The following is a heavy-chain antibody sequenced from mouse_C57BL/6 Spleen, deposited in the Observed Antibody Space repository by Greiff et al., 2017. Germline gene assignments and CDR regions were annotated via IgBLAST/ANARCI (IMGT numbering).Heavy chain of an antibody. V-gene: IGHV1-26*01. Sequence: VQLQQSGPELVKPGASVKISCKASGYTFTDYYMNWVKQSHGKSLEWIGDINPNNGGTSYNQRFKGKATLTVDTSSSTAYMELRSLTSEDSAVDYCARGYDYDEDFDVWGTGTTVTVSS. CDR1: GYTFTDYY. J-gene: IGHJ1*03. CDR2: INPNNGGT. CDR3: ARGYDYDEDFDV. D-gene: IGHD2-4*01.